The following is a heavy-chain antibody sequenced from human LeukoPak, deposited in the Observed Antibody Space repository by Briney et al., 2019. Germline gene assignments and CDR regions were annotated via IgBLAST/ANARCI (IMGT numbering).Heavy chain of an antibody. D-gene: IGHD2-21*02. J-gene: IGHJ6*03. CDR2: INWNGGST. Sequence: GGSLRLSCAASGFTFDDYGMSWVRQAPGKGLEWVSGINWNGGSTGYADSVKGRFTISRDNAKNPLYLQMNSLRAEDTALYYCARVAYCGGDCYTDYYYYMDVWGKGTTVTVSS. CDR3: ARVAYCGGDCYTDYYYYMDV. CDR1: GFTFDDYG. V-gene: IGHV3-20*04.